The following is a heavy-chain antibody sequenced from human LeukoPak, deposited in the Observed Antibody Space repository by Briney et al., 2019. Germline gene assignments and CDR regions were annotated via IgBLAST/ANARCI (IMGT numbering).Heavy chain of an antibody. CDR1: GFTFNSYA. V-gene: IGHV3-23*01. D-gene: IGHD1-20*01. J-gene: IGHJ4*02. CDR3: AKALTGTTPLDY. Sequence: GGSLRLSCAASGFTFNSYAMSWVRQAPGKGLEWVSAISGSGGSTYYADSVKGRFTISRDNSKNMLYLQMNSLRAEDTAVFYCAKALTGTTPLDYWGQGNLVTVSS. CDR2: ISGSGGST.